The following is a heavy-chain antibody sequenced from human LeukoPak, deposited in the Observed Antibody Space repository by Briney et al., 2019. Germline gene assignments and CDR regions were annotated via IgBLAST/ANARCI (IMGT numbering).Heavy chain of an antibody. CDR2: IIPIFGTA. J-gene: IGHJ6*03. Sequence: SVKVSCKASGGTFSSYAISWVRQAPGQGLEWMGGIIPIFGTANYAQKFQGRVTITTDESTSTAYMELSSLRSEDTAVYYRARGECSGGSCYFPTYYYYYMDVWGKGTTVTVSS. CDR3: ARGECSGGSCYFPTYYYYYMDV. CDR1: GGTFSSYA. V-gene: IGHV1-69*05. D-gene: IGHD2-15*01.